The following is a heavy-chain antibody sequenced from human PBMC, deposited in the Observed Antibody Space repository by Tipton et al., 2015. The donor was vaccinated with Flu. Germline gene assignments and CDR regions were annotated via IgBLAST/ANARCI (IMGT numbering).Heavy chain of an antibody. J-gene: IGHJ3*02. CDR2: INSDGSST. CDR1: GFTFSSYS. Sequence: SLRLSCAASGFTFSSYSMNWVRQAPGKGLVWVSRINSDGSSTSYAGSVKGRFTISRDNAKNTLYLQMNSLRAEDTAVYYCARDGGHDGTHAFDIWGQGTMVTVSS. V-gene: IGHV3-74*01. CDR3: ARDGGHDGTHAFDI. D-gene: IGHD1-1*01.